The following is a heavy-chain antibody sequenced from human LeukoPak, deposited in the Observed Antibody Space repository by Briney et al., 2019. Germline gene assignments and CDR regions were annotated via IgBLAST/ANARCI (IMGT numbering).Heavy chain of an antibody. V-gene: IGHV3-23*01. J-gene: IGHJ4*02. D-gene: IGHD3-3*01. CDR2: ITGSGDSGDRT. CDR3: AKVDGITIFEVFDY. CDR1: EFTFSSYA. Sequence: PGGSLRLSCAASEFTFSSYAMSWVRQAPGKGLEWVSAITGSGDSGDRTYYADSVKGRFTISRDNSKNMLYLQMISLRADDTAVYFCAKVDGITIFEVFDYWGQGTLVTVSS.